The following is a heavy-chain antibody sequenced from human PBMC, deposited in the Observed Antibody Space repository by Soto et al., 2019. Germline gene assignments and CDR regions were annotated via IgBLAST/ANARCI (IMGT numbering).Heavy chain of an antibody. CDR2: IYYSGSS. CDR1: GGSVSGGSYY. D-gene: IGHD5-18*01. J-gene: IGHJ4*02. Sequence: SETLSLTCTVSGGSVSGGSYYWNWIRQPPGKGLEWIGYIYYSGSSNYNPSLKSRVTISIDTSKNQFSLKLSSVTAADTAVYYCARDHPHSYGVYYFDYWGQGTPVTVSS. CDR3: ARDHPHSYGVYYFDY. V-gene: IGHV4-61*01.